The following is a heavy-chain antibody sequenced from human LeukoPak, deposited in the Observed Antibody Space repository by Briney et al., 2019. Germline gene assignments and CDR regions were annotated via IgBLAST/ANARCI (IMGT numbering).Heavy chain of an antibody. Sequence: GGSLRLSCAASGFSFSSYWMSWMRQAPGKGLDWVASIKQDGSEDYYVDSVEGRFTISRDNAKNSLYLQMNSLRAEDAAMYYCAREVHGNYDYWGQGTLVTVSS. V-gene: IGHV3-7*01. J-gene: IGHJ4*02. CDR1: GFSFSSYW. D-gene: IGHD4-17*01. CDR2: IKQDGSED. CDR3: AREVHGNYDY.